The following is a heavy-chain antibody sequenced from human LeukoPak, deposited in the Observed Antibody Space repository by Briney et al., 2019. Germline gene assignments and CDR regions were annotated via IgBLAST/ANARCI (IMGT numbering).Heavy chain of an antibody. Sequence: ASVKVSCKASGGTFSSYAISWVRQAPGQGLERMGWINPNSGGTNYAQKFQGRVTMTSDTSISTAYMELSSLRSDDTAVYYCARGPSEYSTSWCYYYYYMDVWGKGTTVTVSS. CDR2: INPNSGGT. CDR3: ARGPSEYSTSWCYYYYYMDV. D-gene: IGHD6-6*01. V-gene: IGHV1-2*02. J-gene: IGHJ6*03. CDR1: GGTFSSYA.